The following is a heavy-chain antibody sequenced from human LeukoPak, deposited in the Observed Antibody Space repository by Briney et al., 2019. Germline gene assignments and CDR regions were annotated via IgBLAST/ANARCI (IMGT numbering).Heavy chain of an antibody. V-gene: IGHV4-38-2*02. CDR3: ARDPDYYDPGY. CDR2: IYHCGST. CDR1: GYSISSGYY. Sequence: SETLSLTCTVSGYSISSGYYWAWIRQPPGKGLEWIGSIYHCGSTYYNPSLKSRVTISIDTSKSQFSLNLSSVTAADTAVYFCARDPDYYDPGYWGQGTLVTVSS. D-gene: IGHD3-22*01. J-gene: IGHJ4*02.